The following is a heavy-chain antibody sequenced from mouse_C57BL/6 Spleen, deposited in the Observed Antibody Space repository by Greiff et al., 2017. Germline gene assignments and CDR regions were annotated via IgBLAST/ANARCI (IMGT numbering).Heavy chain of an antibody. CDR2: INYDGSST. CDR3: ARDHNWDFFDY. V-gene: IGHV5-16*01. CDR1: GFTFSDYY. D-gene: IGHD4-1*01. Sequence: EVQLQESEGGLVQPGSSMKLSCTASGFTFSDYYMAWVRQVPEKGLEWVANINYDGSSTYYLDSLKSRFIISRDNAKNILYLQMSSLKSEDTATYYCARDHNWDFFDYWGQGTTLTVSS. J-gene: IGHJ2*01.